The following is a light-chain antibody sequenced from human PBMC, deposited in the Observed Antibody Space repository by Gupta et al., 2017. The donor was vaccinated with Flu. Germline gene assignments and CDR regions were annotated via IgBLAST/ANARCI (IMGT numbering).Light chain of an antibody. CDR2: EVY. CDR3: SSYAGSNNYV. Sequence: HSALTQPPSAAGSPVQSVSISCTGTSSDVGGYDYVSWYQQHPGKAPKLMIYEVYKRPSGVPDRFSGSKSGNTASLTVSGLQAEDEADYYCSSYAGSNNYVFGTGTKVTVL. V-gene: IGLV2-8*01. J-gene: IGLJ1*01. CDR1: SSDVGGYDY.